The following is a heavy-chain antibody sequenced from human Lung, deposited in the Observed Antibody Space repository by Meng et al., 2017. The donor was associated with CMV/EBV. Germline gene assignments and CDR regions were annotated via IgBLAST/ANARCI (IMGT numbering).Heavy chain of an antibody. V-gene: IGHV3-30*02. CDR2: IRYDGGKK. D-gene: IGHD3-10*01. CDR1: GLTLSTYG. Sequence: SXAASGLTLSTYGIHWVRQAPGKGLEWVAFIRYDGGKKEYVDSVKGRFTISRDNSKNTVNLQMNSLRAEDTAVYYCAKDSGRGGHLWFRGVDYWXQGTXVTVSS. J-gene: IGHJ4*02. CDR3: AKDSGRGGHLWFRGVDY.